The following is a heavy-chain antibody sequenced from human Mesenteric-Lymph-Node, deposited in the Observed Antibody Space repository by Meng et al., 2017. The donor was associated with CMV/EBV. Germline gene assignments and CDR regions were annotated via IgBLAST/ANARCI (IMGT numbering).Heavy chain of an antibody. CDR2: ITSNGLYI. CDR1: GFTFSTYS. CDR3: ARDVLGPYYYYGFDV. J-gene: IGHJ6*02. D-gene: IGHD2-15*01. V-gene: IGHV3-21*01. Sequence: GGSLRLSCAASGFTFSTYSMNWVRQAPGKGLEWLSSITSNGLYIYDADSVKGRFTISRDNAKNSLYLQMNSLRAEDTAVYYCARDVLGPYYYYGFDVRGQGTTVTVSS.